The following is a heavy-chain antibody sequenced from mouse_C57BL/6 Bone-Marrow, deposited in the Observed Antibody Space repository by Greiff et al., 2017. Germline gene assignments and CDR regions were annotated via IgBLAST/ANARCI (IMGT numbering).Heavy chain of an antibody. J-gene: IGHJ2*01. CDR1: GFTFSSYA. CDR2: ISDGGSYT. Sequence: EVMLVESGGGLVKPGGSLKLSCAASGFTFSSYAMSWVRQTPEKRLEWVATISDGGSYTYYPENVKGRFTISRDNAKNNLYLQMSHLKSEDTAMYYCASDRGYSNCFDYWGQGTTLTVSS. D-gene: IGHD2-5*01. CDR3: ASDRGYSNCFDY. V-gene: IGHV5-4*03.